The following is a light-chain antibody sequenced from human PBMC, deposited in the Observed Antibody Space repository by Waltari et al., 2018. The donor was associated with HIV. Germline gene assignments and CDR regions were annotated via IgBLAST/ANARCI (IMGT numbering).Light chain of an antibody. CDR1: PSIRYSSSKSNY. J-gene: IGKJ2*01. V-gene: IGKV4-1*01. CDR3: QQNDMTPHT. Sequence: DIVIPQSPDPPALSLAVRATINCKSSPSIRYSSSKSNYLGWYQQKPGKAPKLLIYGASSRETGVPDRFSGSGSGTDFTLTITSLQAEDVAVYYCQQNDMTPHTFGQGTKLEIK. CDR2: GAS.